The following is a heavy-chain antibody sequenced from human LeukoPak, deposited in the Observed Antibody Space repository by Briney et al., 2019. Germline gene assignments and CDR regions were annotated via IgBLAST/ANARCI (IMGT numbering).Heavy chain of an antibody. CDR2: INSDGSST. V-gene: IGHV3-74*01. Sequence: GGSLRLSCAASGFTFSSYWMHWVRQAPGKGLVWVSRINSDGSSTSYADSVKGRFTISRDNAKNTLYLQMNSLRAEDTAVYYCARAPPYYDSSGYYYYGMDVWGQGTTVTVSS. CDR3: ARAPPYYDSSGYYYYGMDV. CDR1: GFTFSSYW. J-gene: IGHJ6*02. D-gene: IGHD3-22*01.